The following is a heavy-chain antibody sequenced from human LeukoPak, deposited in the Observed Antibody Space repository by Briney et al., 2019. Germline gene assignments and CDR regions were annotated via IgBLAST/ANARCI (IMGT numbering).Heavy chain of an antibody. Sequence: DTLPLTCSVSDDSMTMYLWTWIRQPPGKALEVSGYHYYTRRTNYNPSLNGRDSISRHTPKNLFPQTVRSDTGADASVYFCARGRVSSSTCYSTYYCYLYMDVWGKGTTVTVSS. D-gene: IGHD4-11*01. J-gene: IGHJ6*03. CDR3: ARGRVSSSTCYSTYYCYLYMDV. V-gene: IGHV4-59*12. CDR2: HYYTRRT. CDR1: DDSMTMYL.